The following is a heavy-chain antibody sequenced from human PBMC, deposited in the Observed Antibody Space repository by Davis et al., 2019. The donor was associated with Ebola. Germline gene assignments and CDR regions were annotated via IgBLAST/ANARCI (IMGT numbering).Heavy chain of an antibody. D-gene: IGHD2-21*02. V-gene: IGHV3-64*01. CDR3: VRDPALVVTGGGWFFGL. CDR1: GFTFSSYA. CDR2: ISSNGGST. J-gene: IGHJ2*01. Sequence: GESLKISCAASGFTFSSYAMHWVRQAPGKGLEYVSAISSNGGSTYYANSVKGRFTISRDNSKNTLYLQMNSLRADDTAVYYCVRDPALVVTGGGWFFGLWGRGTLVTVSS.